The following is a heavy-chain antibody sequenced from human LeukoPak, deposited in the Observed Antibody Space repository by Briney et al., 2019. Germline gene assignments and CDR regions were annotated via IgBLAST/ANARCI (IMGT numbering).Heavy chain of an antibody. J-gene: IGHJ4*02. CDR2: IYTSGST. D-gene: IGHD3-10*01. Sequence: SETLSLTCTVSGGSISSSSYYWSWIRQPAGKGLEWIGRIYTSGSTNYNPSLKSRVTMSVDTSKNQFSLKLSSVTAADTAVYYCARVYYYGSGSYQYYFDYWGQGTLVTVSS. CDR1: GGSISSSSYY. V-gene: IGHV4-61*02. CDR3: ARVYYYGSGSYQYYFDY.